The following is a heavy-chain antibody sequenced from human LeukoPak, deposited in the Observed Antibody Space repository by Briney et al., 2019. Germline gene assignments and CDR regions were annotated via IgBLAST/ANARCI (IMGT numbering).Heavy chain of an antibody. Sequence: GRSLRLSCAASGFTFRNFGVHWVRQAPGKGLEWVTIIYYDASNKYYSDSVKGRFTISRDNSKNTVYLQMNSLRAEDTAVYYCARDRGLSYFDYWGQGTLVTVSS. J-gene: IGHJ4*02. V-gene: IGHV3-33*01. D-gene: IGHD3-10*01. CDR3: ARDRGLSYFDY. CDR1: GFTFRNFG. CDR2: IYYDASNK.